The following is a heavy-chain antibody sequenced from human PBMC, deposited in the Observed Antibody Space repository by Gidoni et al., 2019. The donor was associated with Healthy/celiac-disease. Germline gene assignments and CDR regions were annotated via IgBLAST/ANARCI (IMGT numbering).Heavy chain of an antibody. J-gene: IGHJ4*02. D-gene: IGHD3-22*01. CDR3: ARDVPYYASSGYYSWGYFDY. CDR2: INWNGGST. V-gene: IGHV3-20*03. Sequence: RQAPGKGLEWVSGINWNGGSTGYADSVKGRFTISRDNAKNSLYLQMNSLRAEDTALYYCARDVPYYASSGYYSWGYFDYWGQGTLVTVSS.